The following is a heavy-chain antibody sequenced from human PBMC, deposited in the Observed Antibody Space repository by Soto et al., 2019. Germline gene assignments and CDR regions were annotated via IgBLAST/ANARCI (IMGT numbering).Heavy chain of an antibody. D-gene: IGHD3-10*01. V-gene: IGHV3-72*01. Sequence: GGSLRLSCAVSGLTFSDHYMDWVRQAPGKGLEWVGRIRDRAHSYSTEYAASVKGRFTISRDDSRNSLYLQMNSLNTEDTAVYYCALIRWSNTWYFDYWGQGTLVTVSS. CDR3: ALIRWSNTWYFDY. CDR2: IRDRAHSYST. J-gene: IGHJ4*02. CDR1: GLTFSDHY.